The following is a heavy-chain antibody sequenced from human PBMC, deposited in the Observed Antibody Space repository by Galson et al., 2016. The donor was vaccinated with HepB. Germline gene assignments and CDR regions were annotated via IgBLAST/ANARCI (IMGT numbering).Heavy chain of an antibody. CDR3: ARGRRDGYNPYFFDY. CDR2: VYTGGAT. Sequence: SLRLSCAASGFTVSTNYMSWVRQAPGKGLEWVSIVYTGGATYYADSVKGRFTISRDHSNNTLYLQMNSLRAEDTAVYYSARGRRDGYNPYFFDYWVQGTLVTVSS. V-gene: IGHV3-53*01. CDR1: GFTVSTNY. D-gene: IGHD5-24*01. J-gene: IGHJ4*02.